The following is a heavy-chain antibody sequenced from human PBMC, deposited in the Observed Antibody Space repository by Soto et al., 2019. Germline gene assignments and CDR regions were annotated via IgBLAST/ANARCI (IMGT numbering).Heavy chain of an antibody. Sequence: QVQLQESGPGLVKPSQTLSLTCTVSGASISSGAYYWSWIRQQPGKGLEWVGYIYYTGNSYYNPSLKSRISMSIDTSNTQFSLRLSSVTAADTAVYYCAAGSGTHYSVATGFDFWGLGTLVTVSP. J-gene: IGHJ4*02. CDR1: GASISSGAYY. CDR3: AAGSGTHYSVATGFDF. D-gene: IGHD3-10*01. V-gene: IGHV4-31*03. CDR2: IYYTGNS.